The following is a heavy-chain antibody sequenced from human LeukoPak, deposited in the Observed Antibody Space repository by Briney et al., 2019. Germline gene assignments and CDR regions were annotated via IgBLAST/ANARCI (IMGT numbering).Heavy chain of an antibody. D-gene: IGHD3-22*01. Sequence: PSETLSLTCTVSGGSISSGDYYWSWIRQPPGKGLEWIGYIYYSGSTNYNPSLKSRVTISVDTSKNQFSLKLSSVTAADTAVYYCARDWGYYYDSRGFLDYWGQGTLVTVSS. CDR3: ARDWGYYYDSRGFLDY. V-gene: IGHV4-61*08. CDR1: GGSISSGDYY. CDR2: IYYSGST. J-gene: IGHJ4*02.